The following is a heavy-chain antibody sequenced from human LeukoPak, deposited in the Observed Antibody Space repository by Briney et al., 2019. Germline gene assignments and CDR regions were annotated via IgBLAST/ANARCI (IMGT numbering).Heavy chain of an antibody. CDR3: ARGRGVSLDY. Sequence: GGSLRLSCAASGLTISNYWMHWVRQVPGKGLVWVSRINSEGSSISYADSVKGRFTISRDNAKNTLNLQMNSLRAEDTAVYYCARGRGVSLDYWGQGALVTVSS. V-gene: IGHV3-74*01. CDR1: GLTISNYW. CDR2: INSEGSSI. J-gene: IGHJ4*02. D-gene: IGHD3-10*01.